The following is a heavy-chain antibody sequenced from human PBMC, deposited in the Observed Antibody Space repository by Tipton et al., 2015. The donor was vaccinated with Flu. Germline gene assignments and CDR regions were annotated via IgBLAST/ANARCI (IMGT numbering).Heavy chain of an antibody. CDR3: AYAVARYYFAY. J-gene: IGHJ4*02. CDR2: INPSGGST. V-gene: IGHV1-46*01. Sequence: QLVQSGPEVKKPGASVKVSCKASGYTFTSYYMHWVRQAPGQGLEWMGIINPSGGSTSYAQKFQGRVTMTRDTSTSTVYMELSSLSSEDTAVYYCAYAVARYYFAYWGQGTLVTVSS. D-gene: IGHD6-19*01. CDR1: GYTFTSYY.